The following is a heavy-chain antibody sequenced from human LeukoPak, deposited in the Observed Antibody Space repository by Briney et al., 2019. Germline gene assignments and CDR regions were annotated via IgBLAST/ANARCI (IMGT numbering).Heavy chain of an antibody. Sequence: GGSLRLSCAASGFTFSSYGMHWVRQAPGKGLEWVAVISYDGSNKYYADSVKGRFTISRDDSKNTLYLQMNSLRAEDTAVYYCAKAPTVTTYSYWGQGTLVTVSS. J-gene: IGHJ4*02. D-gene: IGHD4-11*01. CDR3: AKAPTVTTYSY. CDR2: ISYDGSNK. V-gene: IGHV3-30*18. CDR1: GFTFSSYG.